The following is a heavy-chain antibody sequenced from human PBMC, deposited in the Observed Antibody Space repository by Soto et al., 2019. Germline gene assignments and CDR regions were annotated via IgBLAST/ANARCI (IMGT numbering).Heavy chain of an antibody. V-gene: IGHV1-69*08. CDR2: IIPILNIT. D-gene: IGHD4-17*01. Sequence: VQLVQSGAEVKKPGSSVKVSCKASRGSFGSYTISWVRQAPGQGLEWMGRIIPILNITNYTQNLQGRVTITEDKATNTAFLELTSLTSADTAVYYCAGDSDYGDYDFWGQGTLFTVSS. CDR3: AGDSDYGDYDF. CDR1: RGSFGSYT. J-gene: IGHJ4*02.